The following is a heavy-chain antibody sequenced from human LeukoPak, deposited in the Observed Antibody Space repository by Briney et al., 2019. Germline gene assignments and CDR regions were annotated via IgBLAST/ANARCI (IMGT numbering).Heavy chain of an antibody. D-gene: IGHD2-2*01. J-gene: IGHJ6*03. Sequence: GALRLSCAASGFTFSSYEMNWVRQAPGKGLEWVSYISSSGSTIYYADSVKGRFTISRDNSKNTLYLQMNSLRAEDTAVYYCASSSLYYYYYMDVWGKGTTVTISS. CDR1: GFTFSSYE. V-gene: IGHV3-48*03. CDR2: ISSSGSTI. CDR3: ASSSLYYYYYMDV.